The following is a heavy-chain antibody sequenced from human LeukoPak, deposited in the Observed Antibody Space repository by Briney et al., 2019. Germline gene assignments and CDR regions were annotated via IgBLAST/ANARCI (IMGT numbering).Heavy chain of an antibody. CDR2: INSDGSIT. Sequence: GGSLRLSCAASGFTFTTYWMHWVRQAPGKGLVWVPHINSDGSITSYADSVKGRFTISRDNAKNTLYLQMNSLRAEDTAVYYCARDAVDTANAVWGQGTTVTVSS. V-gene: IGHV3-74*01. CDR1: GFTFTTYW. CDR3: ARDAVDTANAV. J-gene: IGHJ6*02. D-gene: IGHD5-18*01.